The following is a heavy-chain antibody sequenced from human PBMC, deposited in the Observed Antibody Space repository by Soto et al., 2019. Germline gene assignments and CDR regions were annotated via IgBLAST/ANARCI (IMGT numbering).Heavy chain of an antibody. CDR2: ISSSSSYT. V-gene: IGHV3-11*06. Sequence: GGSLRLSCAASGFTFSDYYMSWIRQAPGKGLEWVSYISSSSSYTNYADSVKGRFTISRDNAKNSLYLQMNSLRAEDTAVYYCARGLTTVATSAWYFDLWGRGTLVTVSS. J-gene: IGHJ2*01. CDR1: GFTFSDYY. D-gene: IGHD4-17*01. CDR3: ARGLTTVATSAWYFDL.